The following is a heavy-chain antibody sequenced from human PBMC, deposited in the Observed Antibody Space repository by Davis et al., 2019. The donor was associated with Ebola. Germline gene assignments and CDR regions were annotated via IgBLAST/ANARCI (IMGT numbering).Heavy chain of an antibody. Sequence: SETLSLTCAVSGGSISSGGYPWSWLRPPPGKGLEWIRSIYHSGSTYYNPSLKSRVTISVDRSKNQFSLKLTTVTAADTAVYYCARGTIFGVVTPDVWGQGTTVTVSS. D-gene: IGHD3-3*01. CDR2: IYHSGST. J-gene: IGHJ6*02. CDR3: ARGTIFGVVTPDV. V-gene: IGHV4-30-2*01. CDR1: GGSISSGGYP.